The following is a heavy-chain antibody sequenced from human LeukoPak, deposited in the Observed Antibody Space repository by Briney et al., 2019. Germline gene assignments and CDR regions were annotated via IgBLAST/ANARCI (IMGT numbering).Heavy chain of an antibody. D-gene: IGHD6-13*01. Sequence: GGSLRLSCAASGFTFSSYGMSWVRQAPGKGLEWVSIISGSGGSTYYADSVKGRFTISRDNSKNTLYLQMNSLRAEDTAVYYCAKDLGSSSWYDFGYWGQGTLVTVSS. J-gene: IGHJ4*02. CDR1: GFTFSSYG. V-gene: IGHV3-23*01. CDR3: AKDLGSSSWYDFGY. CDR2: ISGSGGST.